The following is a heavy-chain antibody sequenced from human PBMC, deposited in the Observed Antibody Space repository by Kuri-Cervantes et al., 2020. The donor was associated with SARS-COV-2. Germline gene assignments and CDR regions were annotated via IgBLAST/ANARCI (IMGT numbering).Heavy chain of an antibody. CDR2: TKSKTDGGTT. CDR3: TTELVGATTMRAFDI. V-gene: IGHV3-15*01. D-gene: IGHD1-26*01. CDR1: GFTFSSYA. J-gene: IGHJ3*02. Sequence: GESLKISCAASGFTFSSYAMHWVRQAPGKGLEWVGRTKSKTDGGTTDYAAPVKGRFTISRDDSKNTLYLQMNSLKTEDTAVYYCTTELVGATTMRAFDIWGQGTMVTDSS.